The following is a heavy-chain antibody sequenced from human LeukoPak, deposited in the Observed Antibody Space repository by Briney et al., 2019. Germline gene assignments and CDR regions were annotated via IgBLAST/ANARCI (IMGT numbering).Heavy chain of an antibody. J-gene: IGHJ4*02. CDR2: IYYSGST. CDR3: AKVGTYGSGSYLSWLDY. V-gene: IGHV4-59*01. CDR1: GGSISIYY. Sequence: PSETLSLTCTVSGGSISIYYWSWIRQPPGKGLEWIGYIYYSGSTNYNPSLKSRVTISVDTSKNQFSLKLSSVTAADTAVYYCAKVGTYGSGSYLSWLDYWGQGTLVTVSS. D-gene: IGHD3-10*01.